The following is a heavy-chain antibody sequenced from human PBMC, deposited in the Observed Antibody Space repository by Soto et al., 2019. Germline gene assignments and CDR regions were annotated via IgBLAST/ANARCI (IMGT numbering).Heavy chain of an antibody. D-gene: IGHD2-2*01. CDR2: IKQDGSEK. CDR3: ARGRGCSTGCHNVDS. CDR1: GFTFSSYW. Sequence: EVQLVESGGGLVQPGGSLRLSCAASGFTFSSYWMSWVRQAPGKGLEWVANIKQDGSEKYYVDSVKGRFTISRDNAKNSLYLQMNRLRAEDTAVYYCARGRGCSTGCHNVDSWGQGTLVTVSS. J-gene: IGHJ4*02. V-gene: IGHV3-7*01.